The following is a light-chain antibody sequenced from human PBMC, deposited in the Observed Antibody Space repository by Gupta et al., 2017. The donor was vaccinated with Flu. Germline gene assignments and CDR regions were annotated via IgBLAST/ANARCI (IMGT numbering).Light chain of an antibody. CDR1: QEISGR. J-gene: IGKJ4*01. CDR2: AAS. Sequence: DIQMTQSPSSLSASVGDRVTITCRASQEISGRLAWYQHKPQKAPRSLIYAASNLQSGAPSRFSGSGSGTXFTLTIXSLQPEDFATYYCQQDYSYPNIFGXGTKVEIK. V-gene: IGKV1D-16*01. CDR3: QQDYSYPNI.